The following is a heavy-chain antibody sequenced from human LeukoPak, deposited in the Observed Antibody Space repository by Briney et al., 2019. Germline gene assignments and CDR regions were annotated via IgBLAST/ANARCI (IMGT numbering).Heavy chain of an antibody. CDR1: GYIFTGYY. CDR2: FDPEDGET. D-gene: IGHD2-15*01. Sequence: ASVKVSCKASGYIFTGYYMHWVRQAPGKGLEWMGGFDPEDGETIYAQKFQGRVTMIEDTSTDTAYMELSSLRSEDTAVYYCATTSEGYCSGGSCYSGTGFEYWGQGTLVTVSS. V-gene: IGHV1-24*01. CDR3: ATTSEGYCSGGSCYSGTGFEY. J-gene: IGHJ4*02.